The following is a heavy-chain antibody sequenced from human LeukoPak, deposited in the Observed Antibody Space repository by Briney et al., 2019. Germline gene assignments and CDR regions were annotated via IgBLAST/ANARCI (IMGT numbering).Heavy chain of an antibody. CDR2: ISGSGGST. CDR3: AKEDCSGGSCYGAPEGDY. D-gene: IGHD2-15*01. V-gene: IGHV3-23*01. Sequence: GGSLRLSCAASGFTFSSYAMSWVRQAPGRGLEWVSAISGSGGSTYYADSVKGRFTISRDNSKNTLYLQMNSLRAEDTAVYYCAKEDCSGGSCYGAPEGDYWGQGTLVTVSS. J-gene: IGHJ4*02. CDR1: GFTFSSYA.